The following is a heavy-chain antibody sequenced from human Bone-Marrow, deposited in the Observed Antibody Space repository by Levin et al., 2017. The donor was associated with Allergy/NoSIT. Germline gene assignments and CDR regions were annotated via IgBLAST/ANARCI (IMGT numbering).Heavy chain of an antibody. CDR2: ISYDGSNK. Sequence: GESLKISCAASGFTFSSYAMHWVRQAPGKGLEWVAVISYDGSNKYYADSVKGRFTISRDNSKNTLYLQMNSLRAEDTAVYYCARGIIAVAGTSWGQGTLVTVSS. J-gene: IGHJ4*02. CDR3: ARGIIAVAGTS. D-gene: IGHD6-19*01. CDR1: GFTFSSYA. V-gene: IGHV3-30*04.